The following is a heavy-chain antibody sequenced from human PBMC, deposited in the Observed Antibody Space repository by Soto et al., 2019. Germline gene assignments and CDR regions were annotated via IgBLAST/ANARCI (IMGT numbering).Heavy chain of an antibody. CDR3: ARLGRGIAVAGPYYYGMDV. CDR2: IYPGDSDT. V-gene: IGHV5-51*01. D-gene: IGHD6-19*01. Sequence: PGESLKLSCKGSGYSLTGYWIGWVRQMPGKGLEWMGIIYPGDSDTRYSPSFQGQVTISADKSISTAYLQWSSLKASDTAMYYCARLGRGIAVAGPYYYGMDVRGQGTTVTVSS. CDR1: GYSLTGYW. J-gene: IGHJ6*02.